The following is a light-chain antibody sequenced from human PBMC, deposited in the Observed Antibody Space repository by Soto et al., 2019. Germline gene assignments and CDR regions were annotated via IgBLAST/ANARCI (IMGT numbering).Light chain of an antibody. CDR2: DAS. J-gene: IGKJ4*01. Sequence: EIVLTQSPATLSLSPGERATLSCRASQSVSSDLAWYQQRPGQVPRLLIYDASNRATGIPARFSGSGSGTDVTLTISSLEPEDVAVYYCQPRSNWPLTFGGGTKVEIK. V-gene: IGKV3-11*01. CDR1: QSVSSD. CDR3: QPRSNWPLT.